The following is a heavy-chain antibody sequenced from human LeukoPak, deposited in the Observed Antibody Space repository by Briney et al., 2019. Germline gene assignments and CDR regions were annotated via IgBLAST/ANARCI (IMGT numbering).Heavy chain of an antibody. V-gene: IGHV1-46*01. CDR2: INPSSGST. CDR1: GYTFTSYH. CDR3: ARMWAARRIYYFDF. D-gene: IGHD6-6*01. J-gene: IGHJ4*02. Sequence: ASVKVSCKASGYTFTSYHMHWVRLAPGQGLEWMGIINPSSGSTTYAQKLQDRVTMTRDTSTSTVYMDLSSLRSEDTAVYYCARMWAARRIYYFDFWGQGTLVTVSS.